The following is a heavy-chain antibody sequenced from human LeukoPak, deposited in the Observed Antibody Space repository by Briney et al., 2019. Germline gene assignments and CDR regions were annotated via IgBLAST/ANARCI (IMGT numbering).Heavy chain of an antibody. Sequence: ASVKVSCKASGYTFTSYDINWVRQATGQGLEWMGWMNPNSGNTGYAQKFQGRVTITRNTSISTAYMELSSLRSEDTAVYYCTVRSDYDSSGYYYIWGQGTLVTVSS. J-gene: IGHJ4*02. CDR3: TVRSDYDSSGYYYI. V-gene: IGHV1-8*03. D-gene: IGHD3-22*01. CDR2: MNPNSGNT. CDR1: GYTFTSYD.